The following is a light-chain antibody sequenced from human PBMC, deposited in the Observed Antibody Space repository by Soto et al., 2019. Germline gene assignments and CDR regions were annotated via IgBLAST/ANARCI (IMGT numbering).Light chain of an antibody. CDR3: HQYQTAST. CDR1: QNINRW. J-gene: IGKJ4*01. CDR2: KAS. Sequence: DVQMTQSPSTLSASVGDRVTITCRASQNINRWLAWYQQKPGKAPKLLVYKASTLDNGVPSRFRGSGSETEFTLTITSLQPHDYATYYCHQYQTASTFGGGTKVDIK. V-gene: IGKV1-5*03.